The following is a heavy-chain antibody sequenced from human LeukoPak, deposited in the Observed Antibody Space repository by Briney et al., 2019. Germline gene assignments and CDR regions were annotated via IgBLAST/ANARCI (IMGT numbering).Heavy chain of an antibody. CDR3: AKTRPLDSSSWPHGDY. CDR1: GFTFSSYA. D-gene: IGHD6-13*01. Sequence: GGSLRLSCAASGFTFSSYAMSWVRQAPGKGLGWVSAISGSGDSTYYGDSVKGRFTISRDNSKNTLYLQMNSLRAEDTAVYYCAKTRPLDSSSWPHGDYWGQGTLVTVSS. CDR2: ISGSGDST. J-gene: IGHJ4*02. V-gene: IGHV3-23*01.